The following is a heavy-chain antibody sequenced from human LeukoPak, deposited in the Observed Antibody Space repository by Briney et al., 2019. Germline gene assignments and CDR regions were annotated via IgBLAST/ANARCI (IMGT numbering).Heavy chain of an antibody. CDR2: INYSGST. D-gene: IGHD4-17*01. CDR3: ARRIYGTYGHWLDP. Sequence: PSQTLSLTCTVSGGSISSAPYYWSWIRQPPGKGLEWIGYINYSGSTNYNPSLKSRVTISVDTSRNQFSLKLRSVTAADTAVYYCARRIYGTYGHWLDPWGQGTLVTVSS. V-gene: IGHV4-61*01. J-gene: IGHJ5*02. CDR1: GGSISSAPYY.